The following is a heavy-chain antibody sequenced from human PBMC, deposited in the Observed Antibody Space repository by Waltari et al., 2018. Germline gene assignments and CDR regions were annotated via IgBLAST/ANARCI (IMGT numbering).Heavy chain of an antibody. D-gene: IGHD2-21*02. CDR1: GFTFTNHW. Sequence: EVQLVESGGGLVQPGGSLRLSCSGSGFTFTNHWMSWVRQAPGEGPEWVASIKQDGSEKYYVDSMKGRFTISRDNAKNSLSLQMDSLRAEDTAVYFCARGVTTVEYWGQGTLVTVS. CDR2: IKQDGSEK. J-gene: IGHJ4*02. CDR3: ARGVTTVEY. V-gene: IGHV3-7*04.